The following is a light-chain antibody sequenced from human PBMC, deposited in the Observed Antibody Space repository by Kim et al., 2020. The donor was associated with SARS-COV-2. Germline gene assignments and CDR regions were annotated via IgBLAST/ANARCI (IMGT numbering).Light chain of an antibody. Sequence: AGQTASSTGCGYKLGDKYASCYQQRPGQSPVVVIYQDSQRPSGIPERFSGSNSGNTATLTISGTQAMDEADYYCQAWDSSTHNYVFGTGTKVTVL. J-gene: IGLJ1*01. CDR2: QDS. V-gene: IGLV3-1*01. CDR1: KLGDKY. CDR3: QAWDSSTHNYV.